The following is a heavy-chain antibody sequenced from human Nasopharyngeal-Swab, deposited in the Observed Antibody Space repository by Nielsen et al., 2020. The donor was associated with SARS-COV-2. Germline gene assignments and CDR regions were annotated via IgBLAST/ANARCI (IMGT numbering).Heavy chain of an antibody. CDR2: MNPNSGNT. Sequence: ASVQVPCQASGYTLPSYDINPVRQAPRPALEWLGWMNPNSGNTGYAQKFQGRVTMTRNTSISTAYMELSSLRSEDPAVYYCARGLVYSGNAYPTDIHYYYGMDVWGQGTTVTVSS. V-gene: IGHV1-8*01. CDR1: GYTLPSYD. CDR3: ARGLVYSGNAYPTDIHYYYGMDV. J-gene: IGHJ6*02. D-gene: IGHD1-26*01.